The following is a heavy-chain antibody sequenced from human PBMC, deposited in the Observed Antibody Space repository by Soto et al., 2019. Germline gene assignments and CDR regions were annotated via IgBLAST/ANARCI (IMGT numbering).Heavy chain of an antibody. Sequence: EVQLVQSGAEVKKPGESLRISSKGSGYSFTSYWISWVRQMPGKGLEWMGRIDPSDSYTNYSPSFQGHGTISPDKSISTPYLQWRSRKAADTAMDYCARTSGYSSSSSDYWGQGTLVTVSS. J-gene: IGHJ4*02. CDR2: IDPSDSYT. CDR3: ARTSGYSSSSSDY. V-gene: IGHV5-10-1*03. CDR1: GYSFTSYW. D-gene: IGHD6-6*01.